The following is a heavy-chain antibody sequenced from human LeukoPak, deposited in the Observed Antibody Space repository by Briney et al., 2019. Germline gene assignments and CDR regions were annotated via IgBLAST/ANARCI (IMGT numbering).Heavy chain of an antibody. CDR1: GYSISSGYY. D-gene: IGHD3-16*02. Sequence: PSETLSLTCAVSGYSISSGYYWGWIRHPPRKGLEWIGSIYHSGSTYYNPSPKNRVTRSVDTSKSQFSLKLSSVTAADTVVYYCATLSKGKGAFDIWGQGTMVTVSS. V-gene: IGHV4-38-2*01. J-gene: IGHJ3*02. CDR3: ATLSKGKGAFDI. CDR2: IYHSGST.